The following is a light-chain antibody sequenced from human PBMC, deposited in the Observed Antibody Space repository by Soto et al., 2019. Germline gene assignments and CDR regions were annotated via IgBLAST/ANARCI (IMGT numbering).Light chain of an antibody. CDR1: QSISSY. CDR2: DAS. Sequence: DIQITQSPSSLSSSVLERFTITCRASQSISSYLNWYQQKPGRAPKLLIYDASNLEAGVPSRFSGSGSGTDFTLTISCLQSEDFATYYCQQYYSYPRTFGQGTKVDI. V-gene: IGKV1-33*01. CDR3: QQYYSYPRT. J-gene: IGKJ1*01.